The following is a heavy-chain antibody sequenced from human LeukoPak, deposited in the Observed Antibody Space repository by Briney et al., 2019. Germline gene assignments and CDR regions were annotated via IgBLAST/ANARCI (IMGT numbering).Heavy chain of an antibody. CDR2: TYYGSKWYN. CDR3: ARDFIHPYGSGSYYLDY. D-gene: IGHD3-10*01. Sequence: SQTLSLTCAISGDSVSSNSAAWNWIRQSPSRGLEWLGRTYYGSKWYNDYAVSVKSRITINPDTSKNQFSLQLNSVTPEDTAVYYCARDFIHPYGSGSYYLDYWGQGTLVTVSS. V-gene: IGHV6-1*01. CDR1: GDSVSSNSAA. J-gene: IGHJ4*02.